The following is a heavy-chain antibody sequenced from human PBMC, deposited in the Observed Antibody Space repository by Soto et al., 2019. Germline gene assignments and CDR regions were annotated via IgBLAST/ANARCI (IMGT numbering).Heavy chain of an antibody. D-gene: IGHD2-15*01. CDR1: GFTFSDHY. V-gene: IGHV3-72*01. Sequence: GGSLRLSCAASGFTFSDHYMDWVRQAPGKGQEWVGRTRNKASSYTTEYAASVKGRFTISRDDSKNSLYLQMNSLKTEDTAVYFCTRNDVTCSGGHCYYDYWGQGTLVTVSS. CDR3: TRNDVTCSGGHCYYDY. J-gene: IGHJ4*02. CDR2: TRNKASSYTT.